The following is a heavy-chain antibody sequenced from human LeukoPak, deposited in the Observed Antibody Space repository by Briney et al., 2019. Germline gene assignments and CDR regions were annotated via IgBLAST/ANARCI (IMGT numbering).Heavy chain of an antibody. D-gene: IGHD1-26*01. V-gene: IGHV3-72*01. CDR2: IRNKANSYTT. J-gene: IGHJ3*02. CDR3: ARKGGATGGAFDI. CDR1: GFTFSDHY. Sequence: GGSLRLSCAASGFTFSDHYMDWVRQAPGKGLEWVGRIRNKANSYTTEYAASVKGRFTISRDDSKNSLYLQMNSLKTEDTAMYYCARKGGATGGAFDIWGQGTMVTVSS.